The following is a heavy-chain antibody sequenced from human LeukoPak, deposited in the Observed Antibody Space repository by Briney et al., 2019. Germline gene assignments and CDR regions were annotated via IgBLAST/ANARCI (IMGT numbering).Heavy chain of an antibody. CDR3: ARVSYGDDATPFDY. V-gene: IGHV1-2*06. CDR1: GYSFTSYY. CDR2: INPDSGGA. J-gene: IGHJ4*02. Sequence: ASVKVSCKASGYSFTSYYMHWVRQAPGQGLEWMGRINPDSGGADYAQKFQGRVTMTRDTSISTAYMELSRLRSDDTAVYYCARVSYGDDATPFDYWGQGTLVTVSS. D-gene: IGHD4-17*01.